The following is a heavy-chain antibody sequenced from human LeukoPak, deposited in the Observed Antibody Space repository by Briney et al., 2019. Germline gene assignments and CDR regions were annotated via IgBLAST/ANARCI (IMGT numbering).Heavy chain of an antibody. Sequence: QSGGSLRLSCEASGFTFNSYGMSWVRQAPGKGLEWVSAISGSGYTTYYADSVKGRFTISRDNSENTLYLQMNSLRAEDTAVYYCASSDYGAFDYWGQGTLVTVSS. CDR2: ISGSGYTT. CDR3: ASSDYGAFDY. D-gene: IGHD4-17*01. J-gene: IGHJ4*02. V-gene: IGHV3-23*01. CDR1: GFTFNSYG.